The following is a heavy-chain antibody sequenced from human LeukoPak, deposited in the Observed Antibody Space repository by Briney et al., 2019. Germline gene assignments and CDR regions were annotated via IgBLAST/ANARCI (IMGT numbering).Heavy chain of an antibody. V-gene: IGHV4-39*07. Sequence: PSETLSLTCSVSGDSISGSNYHWDWIRQPPGKGLEWLGTVHHAGRAFYNPSLRGRTTVSVDTSKNEFSLKLTSVTAADTAVYYCAREPDAWGQGILVIVSS. CDR1: GDSISGSNYH. CDR2: VHHAGRA. CDR3: AREPDA. J-gene: IGHJ5*02.